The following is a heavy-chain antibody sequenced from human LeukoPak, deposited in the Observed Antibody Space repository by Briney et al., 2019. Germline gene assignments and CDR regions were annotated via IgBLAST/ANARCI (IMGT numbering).Heavy chain of an antibody. D-gene: IGHD3-22*01. J-gene: IGHJ5*02. Sequence: GGSLRLSCATSGFTFSNAWMNWVRQAPGKGLEWVGRIRSSSDGGTIDYAAPVKGRFTLSRDDSKTTLYLQMNSLQTEDTAVYYCATDFYDSTWGQGTLVTASS. CDR3: ATDFYDST. V-gene: IGHV3-15*07. CDR1: GFTFSNAW. CDR2: IRSSSDGGTI.